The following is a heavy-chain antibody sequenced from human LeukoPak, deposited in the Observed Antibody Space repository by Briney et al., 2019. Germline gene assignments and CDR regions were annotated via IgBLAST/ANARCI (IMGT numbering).Heavy chain of an antibody. CDR1: GFTFSSYA. V-gene: IGHV3-30*14. CDR3: AAGEVGWNYFDY. D-gene: IGHD3-16*01. CDR2: ISYDGSNK. Sequence: PGRSLRLSCAASGFTFSSYAMHWVRQAPGKGLEWVAVISYDGSNKYYADSVKGRFTISRDNSKNTLYLQMNSLRAEDTAVYYCAAGEVGWNYFDYWGQGTLVTVSS. J-gene: IGHJ4*02.